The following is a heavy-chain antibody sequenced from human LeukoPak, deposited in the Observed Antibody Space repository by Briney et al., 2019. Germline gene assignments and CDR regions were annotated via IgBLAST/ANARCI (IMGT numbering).Heavy chain of an antibody. CDR2: TSGSGGET. J-gene: IGHJ2*01. V-gene: IGHV3-23*01. CDR3: ASGLAVTATTYWYFDL. D-gene: IGHD2-21*02. CDR1: GIAFYTYG. Sequence: GGPRRLPCRASGIAFYTYGMSGFRGAPGKAVVHASPTSGSGGETNYADSVKGRFTISRDNSKHTLYLQMSSLRAEDTAVYYCASGLAVTATTYWYFDLWGRGTLVTVSS.